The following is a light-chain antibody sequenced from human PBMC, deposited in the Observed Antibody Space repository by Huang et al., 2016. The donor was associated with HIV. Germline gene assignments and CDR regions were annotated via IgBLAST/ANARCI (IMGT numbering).Light chain of an antibody. CDR2: GSS. Sequence: EIVLTQSPDTLSLSPGERGALSCRASHNVTNDYLAWYQHKSGQAPRLRIYGSSGRATATPARFSGSGSGTDFSLTIDTVKPEDFASYYCQQYSTSPWTFGPGTKLEIK. CDR1: HNVTNDY. CDR3: QQYSTSPWT. J-gene: IGKJ1*01. V-gene: IGKV3-20*01.